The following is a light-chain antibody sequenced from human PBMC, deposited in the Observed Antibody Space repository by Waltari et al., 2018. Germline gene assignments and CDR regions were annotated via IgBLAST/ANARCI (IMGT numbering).Light chain of an antibody. Sequence: EIEMTQSPATLSVSPGERVTLPCRASQSVGNNLAWYQQRPGQAPRLLIYGASTRATDISDRFSGSGSGTEFTLTISSLQSEDFAVYYCQQYNNWPPITFGQGTRLEIK. V-gene: IGKV3-15*01. CDR3: QQYNNWPPIT. J-gene: IGKJ5*01. CDR1: QSVGNN. CDR2: GAS.